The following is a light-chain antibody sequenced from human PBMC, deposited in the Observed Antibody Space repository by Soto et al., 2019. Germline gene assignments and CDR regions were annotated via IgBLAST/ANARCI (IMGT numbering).Light chain of an antibody. V-gene: IGKV3-11*01. CDR1: QTVGTY. CDR2: DAS. J-gene: IGKJ5*01. Sequence: EIVLTQFPATLSLFPGETATLSCRASQTVGTYLAWYQLKPGQAPRLLISDASNRATGVPTRFSGSGSGTDFTLTVSSLEPEDFAVYFCQQRNNWPRITFGQGTRLEIK. CDR3: QQRNNWPRIT.